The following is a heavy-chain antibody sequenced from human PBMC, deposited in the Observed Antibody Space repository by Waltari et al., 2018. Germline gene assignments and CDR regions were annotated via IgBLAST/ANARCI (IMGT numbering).Heavy chain of an antibody. Sequence: QMLESGGGLMQSGGSLRLSCEASGFSFSTYTVNWVRQAPGVGRECVAVMIGIGVIHYEDSVKGRVIISRDTSKNTVYLEMFRLRVEDTAKYFCAKDEGSRIAPTFGMDVWGEGTTVIVSS. CDR3: AKDEGSRIAPTFGMDV. V-gene: IGHV3-23*01. CDR2: MIGIGVI. D-gene: IGHD6-13*01. CDR1: GFSFSTYT. J-gene: IGHJ6*04.